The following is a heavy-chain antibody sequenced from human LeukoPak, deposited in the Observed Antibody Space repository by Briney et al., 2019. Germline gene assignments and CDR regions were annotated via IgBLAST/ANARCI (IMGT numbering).Heavy chain of an antibody. V-gene: IGHV3-7*01. CDR3: ARPRPGYYMDV. Sequence: GGSLRLSCAASGFTFSSYWMSWVRQAPGKGLEWVANIKQDGSEKYYVDSVKGRFTISRDNAKNSLYLQMNSLRAEGAAVYYCARPRPGYYMDVWGKGTTVTVSS. CDR1: GFTFSSYW. D-gene: IGHD1-1*01. CDR2: IKQDGSEK. J-gene: IGHJ6*03.